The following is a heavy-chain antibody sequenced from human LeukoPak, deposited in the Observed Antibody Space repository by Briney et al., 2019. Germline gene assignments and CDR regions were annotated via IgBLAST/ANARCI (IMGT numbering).Heavy chain of an antibody. D-gene: IGHD3-9*01. J-gene: IGHJ4*02. Sequence: SETLSLTCTVSGGSISSYYWSWIRQPPGKGLEWIGYISYSGSTNYNPSLKSRVTISVDTSKNQLSLKLSSVTAADTAVYYCARERYDILTGYHNFDYWGQGTLVTVSS. CDR3: ARERYDILTGYHNFDY. CDR2: ISYSGST. CDR1: GGSISSYY. V-gene: IGHV4-59*12.